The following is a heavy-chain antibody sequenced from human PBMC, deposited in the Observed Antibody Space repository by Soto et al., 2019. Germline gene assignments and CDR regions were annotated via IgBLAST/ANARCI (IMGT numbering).Heavy chain of an antibody. CDR1: GDSVSSNSAA. V-gene: IGHV6-1*01. CDR3: ARTSPITGTPNWFDP. CDR2: TYYRSKWYN. Sequence: SPTLSLTCAISGDSVSSNSAAWNWIRQSPSRGLEWLGRTYYRSKWYNDYAVSVKSRIAINPDTSKNQFSLQLNSVTPEDTAVYYCARTSPITGTPNWFDPWGQGTLVTVSS. D-gene: IGHD1-20*01. J-gene: IGHJ5*02.